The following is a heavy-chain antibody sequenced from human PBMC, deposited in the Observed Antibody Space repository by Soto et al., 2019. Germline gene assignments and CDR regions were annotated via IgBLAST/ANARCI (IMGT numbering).Heavy chain of an antibody. D-gene: IGHD3-10*01. Sequence: EVQLVESGGGSVQPGGSLTVSCVASGFTFSSYWVHWVRQVPGKGLVWVSRINMDGTSTNYADSVKGRFAISRDNATNTVYLKMNSLRAEDTAVYYCARGGLGSFLLDYWGQGTLVTVSS. CDR1: GFTFSSYW. CDR3: ARGGLGSFLLDY. CDR2: INMDGTST. J-gene: IGHJ4*02. V-gene: IGHV3-74*01.